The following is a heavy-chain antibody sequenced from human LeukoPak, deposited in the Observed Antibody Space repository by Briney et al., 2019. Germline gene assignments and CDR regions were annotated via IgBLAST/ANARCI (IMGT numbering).Heavy chain of an antibody. J-gene: IGHJ4*02. V-gene: IGHV4-34*01. CDR1: GFTFSDYY. D-gene: IGHD3-22*01. CDR2: INHSGST. Sequence: PGGSLRLSCAASGFTFSDYYMSWIRQAPGKGLEWIGEINHSGSTNYSPSLKSRVTISVDTSKNQFSLKLSSVTAADTAVYYCARGHTYYYDSSGYCLDYWGQGTLVTVSS. CDR3: ARGHTYYYDSSGYCLDY.